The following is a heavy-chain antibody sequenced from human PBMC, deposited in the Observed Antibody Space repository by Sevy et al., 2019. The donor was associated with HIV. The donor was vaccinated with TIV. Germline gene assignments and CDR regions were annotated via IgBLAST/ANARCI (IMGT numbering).Heavy chain of an antibody. V-gene: IGHV3-23*01. CDR3: VKARFGVSGWAGNFDY. D-gene: IGHD3-10*01. CDR1: GFTFTTYA. CDR2: ITGSGGAS. J-gene: IGHJ4*02. Sequence: GGSLRLSCAASGFTFTTYAMTWVRQGPRKGLEWVSSITGSGGASYYADSVKGRFTTSRDSARNIVTLQMNGLRVEDTAVYYCVKARFGVSGWAGNFDYWGQGAMVTVSS.